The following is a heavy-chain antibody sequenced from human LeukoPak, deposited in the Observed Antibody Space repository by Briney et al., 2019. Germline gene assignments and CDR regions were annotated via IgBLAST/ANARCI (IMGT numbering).Heavy chain of an antibody. J-gene: IGHJ6*02. CDR2: ISASGGST. D-gene: IGHD2/OR15-2a*01. CDR3: AKYVSAKGPPYALDV. CDR1: EFTFSSYA. V-gene: IGHV3-23*01. Sequence: PGGSLRLSSAASEFTFSSYAMQWVRQAPGKGLEWVSGISASGGSTWYADSVKGRFTISRDNSKNTLYLQMNSLRAEDTAVYYCAKYVSAKGPPYALDVWGQGTTVTVSS.